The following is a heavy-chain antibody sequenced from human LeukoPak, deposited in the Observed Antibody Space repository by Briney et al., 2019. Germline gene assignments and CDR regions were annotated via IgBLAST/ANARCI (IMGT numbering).Heavy chain of an antibody. J-gene: IGHJ4*02. CDR3: AKPLTAATGTDFDY. CDR1: GFNFNDAA. Sequence: QSGGSLRLSCAASGFNFNDAAMSWVRQAPGKGLEWVSAIVGSGATTYYADSVKGRFTISRDNSKNTVYLQMINLRAEDTAVYYCAKPLTAATGTDFDYWGQGTLVTASS. CDR2: IVGSGATT. V-gene: IGHV3-23*01. D-gene: IGHD6-13*01.